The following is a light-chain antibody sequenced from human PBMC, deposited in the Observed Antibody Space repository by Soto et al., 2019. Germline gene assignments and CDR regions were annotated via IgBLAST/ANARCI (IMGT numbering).Light chain of an antibody. V-gene: IGKV1-39*01. J-gene: IGKJ1*01. CDR2: AAS. CDR3: QHSYSVRWT. CDR1: QSISTY. Sequence: DIEMTQSPSSLSASVGDRVTISCRASQSISTYLNWYQQKPGKAPKLLISAASTLQNGGPSRFSGSGSGTYFNLTITSMLPEDFATLYCQHSYSVRWTFGQRTKVEIK.